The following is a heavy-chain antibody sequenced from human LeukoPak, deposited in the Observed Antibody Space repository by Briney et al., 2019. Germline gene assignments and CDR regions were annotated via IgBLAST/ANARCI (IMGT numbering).Heavy chain of an antibody. Sequence: PGGSLRLSCAASGFTFSNAWMNWVRQAPGKGLEWVGRIKSKTDGGTTDYAAPVKGRFTISRDDSKNTLYLQMNSLKTEDTAVYYCTTGAPRLLWFGELSEVYGMDVWGQGTTVTVSS. V-gene: IGHV3-15*07. CDR1: GFTFSNAW. J-gene: IGHJ6*02. CDR2: IKSKTDGGTT. D-gene: IGHD3-10*01. CDR3: TTGAPRLLWFGELSEVYGMDV.